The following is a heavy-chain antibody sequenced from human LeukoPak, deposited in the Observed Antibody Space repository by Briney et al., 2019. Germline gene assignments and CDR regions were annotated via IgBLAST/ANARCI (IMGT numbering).Heavy chain of an antibody. J-gene: IGHJ5*02. CDR1: GYTFTGYY. Sequence: ASVKVSCKASGYTFTGYYMHWVRQAPGQGLEWMGWINPNSGGTNYAQKFQGRVTMTRDTSTSTAYMELSRLRSDDTAVYYCARERMVRGVYNWFDPWGQGTLVTVSS. CDR3: ARERMVRGVYNWFDP. V-gene: IGHV1-2*02. D-gene: IGHD3-10*01. CDR2: INPNSGGT.